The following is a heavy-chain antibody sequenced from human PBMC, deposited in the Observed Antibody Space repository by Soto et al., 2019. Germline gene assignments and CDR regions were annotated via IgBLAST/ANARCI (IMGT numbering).Heavy chain of an antibody. Sequence: ESLGLACHVSGGSLAGYYWSWIRQPPGKGLEWIGRIYATGSTDYNPSLKSRLTMSVDMSKKQFSLTLRSVTAADTAMYYCVRDGTKNLRDWFDPWGQGILVTVSS. CDR3: VRDGTKNLRDWFDP. CDR1: GGSLAGYY. V-gene: IGHV4-4*07. D-gene: IGHD1-1*01. CDR2: IYATGST. J-gene: IGHJ5*02.